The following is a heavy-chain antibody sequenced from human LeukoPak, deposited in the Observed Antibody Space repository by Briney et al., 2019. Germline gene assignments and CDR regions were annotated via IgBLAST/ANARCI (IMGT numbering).Heavy chain of an antibody. CDR3: ARVRVTVAATLGWFDP. CDR2: ISGSSSYI. J-gene: IGHJ5*02. Sequence: GGSLRLSCAGSGFTFSSYSMNWVRQAPGKGLEWVSSISGSSSYIYYADSVKGRFTISRDNVKNSLTLQTTSLRAEDTAAYYCARVRVTVAATLGWFDPWGQGTLVTVSS. CDR1: GFTFSSYS. D-gene: IGHD6-19*01. V-gene: IGHV3-21*01.